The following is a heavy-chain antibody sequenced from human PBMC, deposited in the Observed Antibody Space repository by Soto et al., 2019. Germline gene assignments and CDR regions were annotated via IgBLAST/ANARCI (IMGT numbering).Heavy chain of an antibody. J-gene: IGHJ3*02. D-gene: IGHD6-19*01. Sequence: GESLKISCKGSGYSFTSYWISWVRQMPGKGLEWMGRIDPSDSYTNYSPSFQGHVTISADKSISTAYLQWSSLKASDTVMYYCARRRGQWLPPPSAFDIWGQGTMVTVS. V-gene: IGHV5-10-1*01. CDR2: IDPSDSYT. CDR1: GYSFTSYW. CDR3: ARRRGQWLPPPSAFDI.